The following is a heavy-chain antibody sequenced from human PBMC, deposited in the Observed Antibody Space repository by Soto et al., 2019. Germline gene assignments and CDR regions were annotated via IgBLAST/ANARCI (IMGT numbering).Heavy chain of an antibody. CDR1: GFTVSSNY. CDR2: IYSGGST. J-gene: IGHJ6*02. CDR3: ARDVHCSGGSCDGGGMDV. Sequence: GSLRLSCAASGFTVSSNYMSWVRQAPGKGLEWVSVIYSGGSTYYADSVKGRFTISRDNSKNTLYLQMNSLRAEDTAVYYCARDVHCSGGSCDGGGMDVWGQGTTVTVSS. V-gene: IGHV3-53*01. D-gene: IGHD2-15*01.